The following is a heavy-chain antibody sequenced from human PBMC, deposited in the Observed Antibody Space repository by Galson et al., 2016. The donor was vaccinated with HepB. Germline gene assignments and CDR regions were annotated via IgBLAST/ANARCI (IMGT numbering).Heavy chain of an antibody. CDR2: ISSSSSYI. CDR1: GFIFSDYG. D-gene: IGHD3-22*01. V-gene: IGHV3-21*01. CDR3: ARITYDSSGYYPDY. Sequence: SLRLSCAASGFIFSDYGMNWVRQAPGKGLEWVSSISSSSSYIYYADSVKGRFTISRDNAKNSLHLQMNSLRAEDTAVYYCARITYDSSGYYPDYWSQGTLVTVSS. J-gene: IGHJ4*02.